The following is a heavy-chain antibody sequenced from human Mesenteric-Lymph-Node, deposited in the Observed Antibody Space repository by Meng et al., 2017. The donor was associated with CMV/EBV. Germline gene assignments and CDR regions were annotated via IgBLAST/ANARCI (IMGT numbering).Heavy chain of an antibody. CDR2: TYYRSKWYN. V-gene: IGHV6-1*01. CDR1: GDSVSRNIAA. CDR3: AKANLHGYCSSTSCHYGMDV. J-gene: IGHJ6*02. Sequence: SETLSLTCAISGDSVSRNIAAWNWIRQSPSRGLEWLGRTYYRSKWYNDYAVSVKSRITINPDTSKNQFSLQLNSVTPEDTAVYYCAKANLHGYCSSTSCHYGMDVWGQGTTVTVSS. D-gene: IGHD2-2*01.